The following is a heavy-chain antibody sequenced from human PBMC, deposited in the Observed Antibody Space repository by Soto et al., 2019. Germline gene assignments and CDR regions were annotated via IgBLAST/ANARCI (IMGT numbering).Heavy chain of an antibody. V-gene: IGHV4-34*01. CDR3: ATLKGGYCTNGVCWTPYYYYGMDV. J-gene: IGHJ6*02. D-gene: IGHD2-8*01. CDR1: VGSGSGYY. CDR2: INHSGST. Sequence: SETLSLTCAVHVGSGSGYYWSWIRQPPGKGLEWIGEINHSGSTNYNPSLKSRVTISVDTSKNQFSLKLSSVTAADTAVYYCATLKGGYCTNGVCWTPYYYYGMDVWGQGTTVTVSS.